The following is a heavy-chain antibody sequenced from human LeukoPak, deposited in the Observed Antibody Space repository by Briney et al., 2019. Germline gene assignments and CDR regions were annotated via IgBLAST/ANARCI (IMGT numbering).Heavy chain of an antibody. CDR3: ARHRTPSVESGDWDAAFDI. J-gene: IGHJ3*02. Sequence: SETLSLTCTVSGGSISSSSYYWGWIRQPPGEGLEWIGSIYYSGSTYYNPSLKSRVTISVDTSKNQFSLKLSSVTAADTAVYYCARHRTPSVESGDWDAAFDIWGQGTMVTVSS. D-gene: IGHD2-21*01. CDR1: GGSISSSSYY. CDR2: IYYSGST. V-gene: IGHV4-39*01.